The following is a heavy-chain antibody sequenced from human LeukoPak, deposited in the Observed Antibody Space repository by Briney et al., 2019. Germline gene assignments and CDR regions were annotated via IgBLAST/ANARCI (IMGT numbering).Heavy chain of an antibody. V-gene: IGHV3-30*02. CDR2: IRYDGFNK. CDR3: AKKTIVGATVDAFDI. J-gene: IGHJ3*02. Sequence: GGSLRLSCAASGFTFSNYGMHWVRQAPGKGLEWVASIRYDGFNKYYADSLKGRFTISRDNSKNTLYLQMNSLIAEDTAVYYCAKKTIVGATVDAFDIWGQGTMVIVST. D-gene: IGHD1-26*01. CDR1: GFTFSNYG.